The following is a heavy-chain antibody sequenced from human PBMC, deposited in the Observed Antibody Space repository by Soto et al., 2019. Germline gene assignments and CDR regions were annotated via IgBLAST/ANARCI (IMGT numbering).Heavy chain of an antibody. V-gene: IGHV4-39*01. CDR1: GGSISSSSYY. J-gene: IGHJ4*02. CDR3: ATAAGFPT. D-gene: IGHD6-25*01. Sequence: QLQLQESGPGLVKPSETLSLTCTVSGGSISSSSYYWGWIRQPPGKGLEWIGSIYYSGSTYYNPYLKSRVTIAVDTAKNQFSPKLSSVTGADTAVYYCATAAGFPTRGQGTLVTVSS. CDR2: IYYSGST.